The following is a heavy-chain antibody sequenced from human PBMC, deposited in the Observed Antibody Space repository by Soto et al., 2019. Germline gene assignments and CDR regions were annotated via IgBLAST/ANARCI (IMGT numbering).Heavy chain of an antibody. D-gene: IGHD2-2*01. CDR2: IIPIFGTA. J-gene: IGHJ5*02. V-gene: IGHV1-69*13. Sequence: SVKVSCKASGGTFSSYAISCVLQAPLQWLDWMGGIIPIFGTANYAQKFQGRVTITADESTSTAYMELSSLRSEDTAVYYCAQSLVVPAAPRYNWFDPWGQGTQVTVSS. CDR1: GGTFSSYA. CDR3: AQSLVVPAAPRYNWFDP.